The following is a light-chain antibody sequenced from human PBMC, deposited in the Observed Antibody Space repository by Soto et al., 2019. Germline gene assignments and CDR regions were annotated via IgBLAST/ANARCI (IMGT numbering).Light chain of an antibody. CDR1: QTISSW. CDR2: RAS. CDR3: QQYNSYWRT. J-gene: IGKJ1*01. V-gene: IGKV1-5*03. Sequence: EIEMTQSPSTLSVSLGDRVTLTCRASQTISSWLAWYQQKPGKAPKLLIYRASTRKSGIPARFSGSGSGTEFTLTISSLQPDDFATYYCQQYNSYWRTFGQGTKVDIK.